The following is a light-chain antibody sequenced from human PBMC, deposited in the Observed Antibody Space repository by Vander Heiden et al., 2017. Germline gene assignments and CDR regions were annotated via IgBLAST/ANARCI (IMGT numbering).Light chain of an antibody. V-gene: IGLV3-21*02. CDR1: NIGNRS. CDR3: QVWDSSRFSVL. Sequence: SYVLTQPPSLSVAPGQTATISCGGNNIGNRSVHWYQQKPGQAPVLVVYDDSDRPSGIPERFSGSNSGNTATLTINRVEAGDEADYFCQVWDSSRFSVLFGAGTKLTVL. CDR2: DDS. J-gene: IGLJ2*01.